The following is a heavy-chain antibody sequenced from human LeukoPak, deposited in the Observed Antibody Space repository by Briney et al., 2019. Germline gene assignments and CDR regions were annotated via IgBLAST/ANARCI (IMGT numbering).Heavy chain of an antibody. CDR2: IIPIFGTA. CDR1: GGTFSSYA. V-gene: IGHV1-69*05. D-gene: IGHD2-21*02. Sequence: SVKVSCKASGGTFSSYAISWVRQAPGQGLEWMGGIIPIFGTANYAQKFQGRVTITTDESTSTAYMELSSLRSEDTAVYYCARDVVTEVVTLTTTDSWGQGTLVTVSS. CDR3: ARDVVTEVVTLTTTDS. J-gene: IGHJ4*02.